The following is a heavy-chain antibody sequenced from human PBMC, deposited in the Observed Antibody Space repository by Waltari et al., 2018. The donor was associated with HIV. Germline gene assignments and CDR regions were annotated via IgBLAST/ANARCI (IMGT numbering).Heavy chain of an antibody. CDR2: MNPNSGGT. J-gene: IGHJ5*02. D-gene: IGHD3-9*01. Sequence: QVQLVQSGAEVKKPGASVKVPCKASGYTFTAYYQQRVRQAPGQGLEWMGWMNPNSGGTNYPQKFKGRVTMTRDTSIKTAYLQLSGLTSDDTALYWCSRGGTILTGYYPSGVSWGQGTPVTVSS. CDR3: SRGGTILTGYYPSGVS. V-gene: IGHV1-2*02. CDR1: GYTFTAYY.